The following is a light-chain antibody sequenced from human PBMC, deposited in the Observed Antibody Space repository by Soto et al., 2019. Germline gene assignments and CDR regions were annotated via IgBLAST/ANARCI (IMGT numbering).Light chain of an antibody. CDR2: AAS. Sequence: DIQMIQSPSSVSASVGDRVTITCRASQDISNWLAWYQQKPGKAPRLLIYAASSLQTGVPSRFSGSGSGTEFTLTITSLQPEDYATYYCQQGNSFPRTFGQGTKLEIK. CDR1: QDISNW. CDR3: QQGNSFPRT. V-gene: IGKV1D-12*01. J-gene: IGKJ2*01.